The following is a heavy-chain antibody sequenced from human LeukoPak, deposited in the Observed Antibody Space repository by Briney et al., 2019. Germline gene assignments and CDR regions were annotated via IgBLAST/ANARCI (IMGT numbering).Heavy chain of an antibody. CDR3: ARAVGYDVSTETAMDGLDY. CDR1: GFIFRRNG. J-gene: IGHJ4*02. V-gene: IGHV3-33*01. D-gene: IGHD5-18*01. Sequence: GRSLRLSCAASGFIFRRNGMHWVRQVPGKGLEWVALIWYDGSKTYYADSVKGRFTISRDNSRNTLFLQMNSLRAEDTAVYYCARAVGYDVSTETAMDGLDYWGQGTLVTVSS. CDR2: IWYDGSKT.